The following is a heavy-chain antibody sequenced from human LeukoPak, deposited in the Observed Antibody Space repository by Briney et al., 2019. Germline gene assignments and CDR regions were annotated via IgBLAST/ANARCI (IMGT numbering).Heavy chain of an antibody. Sequence: SVNVSCKASGGTFSSYAISGVRQARGQGLEWMGRIIPIFVAANYAQKFQGRVTITADKSTSTAYMELSSLRSEDTAVYYCASVGMTGLTTVTTSGAFDIWGQGTMVTVSS. D-gene: IGHD4-17*01. CDR1: GGTFSSYA. CDR2: IIPIFVAA. CDR3: ASVGMTGLTTVTTSGAFDI. J-gene: IGHJ3*02. V-gene: IGHV1-69*06.